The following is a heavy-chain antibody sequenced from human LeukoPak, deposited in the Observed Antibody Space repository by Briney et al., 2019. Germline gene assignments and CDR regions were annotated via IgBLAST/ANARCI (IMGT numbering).Heavy chain of an antibody. CDR3: ARDYGSGLTKGYYLDY. CDR1: GFSFNNYA. V-gene: IGHV3-23*01. CDR2: ISPTCGCT. D-gene: IGHD3-10*01. J-gene: IGHJ4*02. Sequence: GGSLSLSRASSGFSFNNYAMNGFRQAPGKGLDAVSAISPTCGCTYYADSVKGRFTVSRDNSKTTLYLHMNSLRPEDTAVYYCARDYGSGLTKGYYLDYWGQGTLVTVSS.